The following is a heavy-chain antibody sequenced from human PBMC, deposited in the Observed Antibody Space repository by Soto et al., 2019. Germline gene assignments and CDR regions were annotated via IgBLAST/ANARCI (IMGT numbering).Heavy chain of an antibody. J-gene: IGHJ6*04. Sequence: EVQLVESGGGVVQPGGSLRLSCAASGFTVSSKYMSWVRQAPGKGLEWVSLIQSGGPTYYADSVKGRFTISRDTSENTVHLPMDRLRAEDTAVYYCARDDVLCDGGRCYGIPVDVWGKGTTVTVSS. D-gene: IGHD2-15*01. CDR2: IQSGGPT. V-gene: IGHV3-66*01. CDR1: GFTVSSKY. CDR3: ARDDVLCDGGRCYGIPVDV.